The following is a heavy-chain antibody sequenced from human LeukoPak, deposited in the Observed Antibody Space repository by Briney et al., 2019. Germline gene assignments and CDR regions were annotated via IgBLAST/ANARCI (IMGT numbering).Heavy chain of an antibody. CDR2: MNPNSGTT. V-gene: IGHV1-8*01. D-gene: IGHD6-6*01. CDR3: ARAPSLRHSSSSSRLCYFDY. J-gene: IGHJ4*02. CDR1: GYTFTSYD. Sequence: ASVKVSCKASGYTFTSYDINWVRQATGQGLEWMGWMNPNSGTTGYAQKFQGRVTMTRNTSISTAYMELSSLRSEDTAVYYCARAPSLRHSSSSSRLCYFDYWGQGTLVTVSS.